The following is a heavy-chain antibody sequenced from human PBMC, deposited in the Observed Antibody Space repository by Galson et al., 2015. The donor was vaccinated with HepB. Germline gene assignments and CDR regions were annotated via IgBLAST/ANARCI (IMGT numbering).Heavy chain of an antibody. D-gene: IGHD3-16*01. CDR1: GYSISSGSYY. J-gene: IGHJ4*02. V-gene: IGHV4-61*02. CDR2: IYTSGST. Sequence: LSLTCTVSGYSISSGSYYWSWIRQPAGKGLEWIGRIYTSGSTNYNPSLKSRVTMSVDTSKNQFSLKLSSVTAADTAVYYCARITGASTGGVDYWGQGTLVTVSS. CDR3: ARITGASTGGVDY.